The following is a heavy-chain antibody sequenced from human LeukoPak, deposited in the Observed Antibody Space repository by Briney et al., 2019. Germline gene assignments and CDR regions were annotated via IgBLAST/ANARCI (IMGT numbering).Heavy chain of an antibody. D-gene: IGHD3-10*01. V-gene: IGHV3-21*01. J-gene: IGHJ4*02. CDR3: ARLLAYGSGAEAFDY. Sequence: PGGSLRLSCAASGFTFSSYSMKWVRQAPGKGLEWVSFISSSSSYIYYADSVKGRFTISRDNAKNTLYLQMNSLRAGDTAVYYCARLLAYGSGAEAFDYWGQGTLVTVSS. CDR1: GFTFSSYS. CDR2: ISSSSSYI.